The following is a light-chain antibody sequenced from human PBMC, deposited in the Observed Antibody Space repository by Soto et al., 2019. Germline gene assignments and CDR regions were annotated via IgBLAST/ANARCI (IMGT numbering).Light chain of an antibody. V-gene: IGKV2-28*01. J-gene: IGKJ1*01. CDR3: IQTLQTPWT. CDR2: LAS. CDR1: QSLLRTTDGKTF. Sequence: DIVVTQSPLSLPVTPGEPASISCRSSQSLLRTTDGKTFLSWYLQKPGQSPQLLIYLASSRASGVPDRFSGSGAGTDFTLKISRVEPEEVVIYYCIQTLQTPWTFGQGTKVEI.